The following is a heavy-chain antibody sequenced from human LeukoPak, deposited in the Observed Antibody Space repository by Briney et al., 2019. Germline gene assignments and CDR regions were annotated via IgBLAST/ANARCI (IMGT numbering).Heavy chain of an antibody. V-gene: IGHV1-8*01. CDR2: MNPNSGNT. D-gene: IGHD3-10*01. CDR1: GYTFTSYD. J-gene: IGHJ4*02. CDR3: ARDRRLMVRGVIDY. Sequence: ASVKVSCKASGYTFTSYDINWVRQATGQGLEWMGWMNPNSGNTGYAQKFQGRVTMTRNTSISTAYMELSSLRSEDTAVYYCARDRRLMVRGVIDYWGQGTLVTVSS.